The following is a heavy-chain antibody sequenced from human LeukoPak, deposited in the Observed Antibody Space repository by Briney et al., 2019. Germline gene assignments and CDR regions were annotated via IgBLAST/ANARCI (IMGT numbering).Heavy chain of an antibody. D-gene: IGHD1-26*01. J-gene: IGHJ4*02. V-gene: IGHV4-39*01. CDR1: GGSISSSSYY. CDR2: IYYSGST. CDR3: ARGVREVGATETLDFDY. Sequence: SETLSLTCTVSGGSISSSSYYWGWIRQPPGKGLEWIGSIYYSGSTYYNPSLKSRVTISVDTSKNQFSLKLSSVTAADTAVYYCARGVREVGATETLDFDYWGQGTLVTVSS.